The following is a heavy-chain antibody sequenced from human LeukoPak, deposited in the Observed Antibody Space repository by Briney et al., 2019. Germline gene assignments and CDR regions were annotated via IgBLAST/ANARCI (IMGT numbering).Heavy chain of an antibody. Sequence: SETLSLTCAVYGGSFSGYYWSWIRQPPGKGLEWIGEINHSGSTNYNPSLKSRVTISVDTSKNQFSLKLSSVTAADTAVYYCARGRGNYDFWSGYYTPEQYFDYWGQGTLVTVSS. CDR2: INHSGST. D-gene: IGHD3-3*01. J-gene: IGHJ4*02. CDR1: GGSFSGYY. V-gene: IGHV4-34*01. CDR3: ARGRGNYDFWSGYYTPEQYFDY.